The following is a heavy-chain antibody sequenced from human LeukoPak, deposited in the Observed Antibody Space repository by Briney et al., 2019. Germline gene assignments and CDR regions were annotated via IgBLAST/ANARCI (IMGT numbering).Heavy chain of an antibody. CDR3: ARDSGYCSSTGCYVHYFDY. CDR1: GFTFSDFA. V-gene: IGHV3-64*02. CDR2: ISSMGGMT. Sequence: GGSLRLSCAASGFTFSDFALHWVRQAPGKGLQYVSAISSMGGMTHYADSVKGRFTISRDNAKNSLYLQMNSLRAEDTAVYYCARDSGYCSSTGCYVHYFDYWGQGTLVTVSS. J-gene: IGHJ4*02. D-gene: IGHD2-2*01.